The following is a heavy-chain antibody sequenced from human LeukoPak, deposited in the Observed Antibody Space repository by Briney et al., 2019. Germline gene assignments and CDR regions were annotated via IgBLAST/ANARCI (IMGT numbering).Heavy chain of an antibody. J-gene: IGHJ4*02. CDR3: ARDHDRSGYYFDY. D-gene: IGHD3-22*01. CDR1: GYTFTRYY. V-gene: IGHV1-46*01. Sequence: ASVKVSCKASGYTFTRYYMHWVRQAPGQGLEWMGIINPSGGSTTYAQKFQGRVTTTWDTSTSTVYMELSSLRSEDTAVYYCARDHDRSGYYFDYWGQGTLVTVSS. CDR2: INPSGGST.